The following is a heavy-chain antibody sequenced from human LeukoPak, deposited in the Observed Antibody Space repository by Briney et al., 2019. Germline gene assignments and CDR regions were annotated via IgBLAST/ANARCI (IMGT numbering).Heavy chain of an antibody. J-gene: IGHJ3*02. Sequence: GESLKISCKGSGYRFTTYWIGWVRQLPGEGLEWMGIIYPGDSDTRYSPSFQGQVTISADKSITTAYLQWNSLKASDTAMYYCARQTGDNAFDIWGRGAMVTVSS. CDR2: IYPGDSDT. D-gene: IGHD7-27*01. CDR3: ARQTGDNAFDI. CDR1: GYRFTTYW. V-gene: IGHV5-51*01.